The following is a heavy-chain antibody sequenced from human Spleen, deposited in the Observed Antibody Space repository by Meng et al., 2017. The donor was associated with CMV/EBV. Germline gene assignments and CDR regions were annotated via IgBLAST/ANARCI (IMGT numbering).Heavy chain of an antibody. D-gene: IGHD2-8*01. J-gene: IGHJ4*02. V-gene: IGHV3-30*03. Sequence: GGSLRLSCAASRFTFSSYGMHWVRQAPGKGLEWMAVISYDGINKFYADSVKGRFTMTRDNSKNTLYLQMNRLRAEDTAVYYCARGQTLNGFGFDCWGQGALVTVSS. CDR2: ISYDGINK. CDR3: ARGQTLNGFGFDC. CDR1: RFTFSSYG.